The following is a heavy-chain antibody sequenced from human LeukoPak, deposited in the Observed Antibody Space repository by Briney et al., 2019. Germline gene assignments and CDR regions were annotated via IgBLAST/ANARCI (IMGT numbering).Heavy chain of an antibody. CDR2: IYYSGST. J-gene: IGHJ5*02. CDR1: GGSISSSSYY. CDR3: ARSPGGVNNWFDP. V-gene: IGHV4-39*07. Sequence: SETLSLTCTVSGGSISSSSYYWGWIRQPPGKGLEWIGSIYYSGSTYYNPSLKSRVTISVDTSKNQFSLKLSSVTAADTAVYYCARSPGGVNNWFDPWGQGTLVTVSS. D-gene: IGHD2-8*01.